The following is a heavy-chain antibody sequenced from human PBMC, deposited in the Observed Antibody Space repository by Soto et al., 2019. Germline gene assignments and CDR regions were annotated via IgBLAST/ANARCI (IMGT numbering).Heavy chain of an antibody. CDR2: IYNSGST. CDR3: AGIIRTLAWDGVDV. CDR1: AGSISSYY. V-gene: IGHV4-59*01. D-gene: IGHD3-10*01. Sequence: QVQLQESGPGLVKASETLSLTCTVSAGSISSYYWGWIRQSPGKGLEWIGYIYNSGSTNYNPSLKSRLTMSVDTSKNQFSLKLSSVTAADTAVYYCAGIIRTLAWDGVDVWGQGTRVTV. J-gene: IGHJ6*02.